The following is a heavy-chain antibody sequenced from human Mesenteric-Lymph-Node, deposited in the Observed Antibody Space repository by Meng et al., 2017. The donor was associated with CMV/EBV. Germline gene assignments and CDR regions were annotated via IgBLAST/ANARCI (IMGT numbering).Heavy chain of an antibody. CDR1: GYTFTSYA. Sequence: GYTFTSYAMNWVRQAPGQRLEWMGWINAGNGNTKYSQKFQGRVTITRDTSASTAYMELSSLRSEDTAVYYCARAPYYGSGPHMEFDYWGQGTLVTVSS. V-gene: IGHV1-3*01. D-gene: IGHD3-10*01. J-gene: IGHJ4*02. CDR2: INAGNGNT. CDR3: ARAPYYGSGPHMEFDY.